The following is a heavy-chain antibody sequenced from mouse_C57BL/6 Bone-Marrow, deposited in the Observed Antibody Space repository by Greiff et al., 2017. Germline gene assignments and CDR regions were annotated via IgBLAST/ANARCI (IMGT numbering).Heavy chain of an antibody. D-gene: IGHD3-2*02. J-gene: IGHJ3*01. Sequence: EVMLVESGGGLVKPGGSLKLSCAASGFTFSSYAMSWVRQTPEKRLEWVATISDGGSYTYYPDNVKGRFTFSRDNAKNNLYLQMSQQKSEDTAMYYCARDGRQLRLLFAYWGQGTLVTVSA. CDR3: ARDGRQLRLLFAY. V-gene: IGHV5-4*01. CDR1: GFTFSSYA. CDR2: ISDGGSYT.